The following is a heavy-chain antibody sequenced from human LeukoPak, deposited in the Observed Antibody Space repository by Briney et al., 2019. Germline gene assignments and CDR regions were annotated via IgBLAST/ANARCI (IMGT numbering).Heavy chain of an antibody. CDR2: IIPILGIA. D-gene: IGHD2-2*01. J-gene: IGHJ6*02. V-gene: IGHV1-69*04. CDR3: ARSKDCSSTSCYVYYYYGMDV. CDR1: GGTFSSYA. Sequence: ASVKVSCTASGGTFSSYAISWVRQAPGQGLEWMGRIIPILGIANYAQKFQGGVTITADKSTSTAYMELSSLRSEDTAVYYCARSKDCSSTSCYVYYYYGMDVWGQGTTVTVSS.